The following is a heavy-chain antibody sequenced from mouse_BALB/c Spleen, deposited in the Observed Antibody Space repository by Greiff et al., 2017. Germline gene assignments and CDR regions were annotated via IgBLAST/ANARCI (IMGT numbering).Heavy chain of an antibody. J-gene: IGHJ4*01. Sequence: QLQQSGAELVKPGASVKLSCKASGYTFTSYYMYWVKQRPGQGLEWIGEINPSNGGTNFNEKFKSKATLTVDKSSSTAYMQLSSLTSEDSAVYYCTREGGAMDYWGQGTSVTVSS. CDR1: GYTFTSYY. V-gene: IGHV1S81*02. CDR2: INPSNGGT. CDR3: TREGGAMDY.